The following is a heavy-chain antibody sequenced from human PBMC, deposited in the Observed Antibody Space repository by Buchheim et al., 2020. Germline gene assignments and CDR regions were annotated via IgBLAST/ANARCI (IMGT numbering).Heavy chain of an antibody. CDR2: INHSGRT. Sequence: QVQLQQWGAGLLKPSETLSLTCAVFGGSFSGYYWSWIRQPPGKGLEWIGEINHSGRTNYNQSLKSRVTMSVDTSKTQYSLRLSSVTAADTAVYYCARGGSNCGSSYNYYGMDVWGQGTT. CDR1: GGSFSGYY. V-gene: IGHV4-34*02. D-gene: IGHD7-27*01. J-gene: IGHJ6*02. CDR3: ARGGSNCGSSYNYYGMDV.